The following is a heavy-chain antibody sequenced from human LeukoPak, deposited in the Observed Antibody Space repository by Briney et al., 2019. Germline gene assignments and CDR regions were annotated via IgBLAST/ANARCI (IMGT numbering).Heavy chain of an antibody. CDR1: GFTFSSYG. CDR2: ISYDGSNK. J-gene: IGHJ3*02. D-gene: IGHD1-26*01. V-gene: IGHV3-30*03. Sequence: GGSLRLSCAASGFTFSSYGMHWVRQAPGKGLEWVAVISYDGSNKGYADSVKGRFTLSRDNAKNSLSLQMNSLRAEDTAIYYCARDRRVGATWSVGAFDIWGQGTTVTASS. CDR3: ARDRRVGATWSVGAFDI.